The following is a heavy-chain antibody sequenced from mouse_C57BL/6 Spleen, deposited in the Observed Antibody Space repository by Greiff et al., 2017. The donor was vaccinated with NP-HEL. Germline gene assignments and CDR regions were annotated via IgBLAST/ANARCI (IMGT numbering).Heavy chain of an antibody. D-gene: IGHD2-4*01. CDR2: IYPGDGDT. CDR3: VIYYDHYFDY. J-gene: IGHJ2*01. Sequence: LQESGPELVKPGASVKISCKASGYAFSSSWMNWVKQRPGKGLEWIGRIYPGDGDTNYNGKFKGKATLTADKSSSTAYMQLSSLTSEDSAVYFCVIYYDHYFDYWGQGTTLTVSS. CDR1: GYAFSSSW. V-gene: IGHV1-82*01.